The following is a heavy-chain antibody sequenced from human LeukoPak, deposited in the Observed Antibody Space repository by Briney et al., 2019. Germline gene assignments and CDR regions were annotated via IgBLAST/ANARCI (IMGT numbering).Heavy chain of an antibody. J-gene: IGHJ5*02. Sequence: SGTLSLTCTVSSGSINSDSHYWGWIRQPPGKGLEWIGSVYYKGTTQYNPSLKSRATMSVDTSNNRFSPSLTSATAADTGMYYCARWSSSWENNWFDPWGQGILVTVSS. CDR2: VYYKGTT. CDR1: SGSINSDSHY. D-gene: IGHD6-13*01. V-gene: IGHV4-39*07. CDR3: ARWSSSWENNWFDP.